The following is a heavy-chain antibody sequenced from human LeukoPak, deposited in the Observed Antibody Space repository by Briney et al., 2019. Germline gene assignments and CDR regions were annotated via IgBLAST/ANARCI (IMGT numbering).Heavy chain of an antibody. D-gene: IGHD2-2*01. CDR3: ARDGGYCSSTSCYYYGMDV. CDR2: ISAYNGNT. Sequence: GASVKVSCKASGYTFTSCGISWVRQAPGQGLEWMGWISAYNGNTNYAQKLQGRVTMTTDTSTSTAYMELRSLRSDDTAVYYCARDGGYCSSTSCYYYGMDVWGQGTTVTVSS. V-gene: IGHV1-18*01. CDR1: GYTFTSCG. J-gene: IGHJ6*02.